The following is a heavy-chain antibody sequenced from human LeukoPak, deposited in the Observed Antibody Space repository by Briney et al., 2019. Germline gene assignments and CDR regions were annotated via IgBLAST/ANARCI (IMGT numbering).Heavy chain of an antibody. J-gene: IGHJ4*02. CDR1: GFIFSDHW. CDR3: ARALSGYSSS. V-gene: IGHV3-74*01. Sequence: GGSLRLSCAASGFIFSDHWMHWVRQAPGKGLVWLSRINNDGSSTIYADSVKGRFTFSRDNAENTLFLEMSSLRVEDTAVYYCARALSGYSSSWGQGTLVTVSS. D-gene: IGHD3-22*01. CDR2: INNDGSST.